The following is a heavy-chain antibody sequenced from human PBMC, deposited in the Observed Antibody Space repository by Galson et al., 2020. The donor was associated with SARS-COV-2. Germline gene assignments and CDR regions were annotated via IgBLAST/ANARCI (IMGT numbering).Heavy chain of an antibody. V-gene: IGHV1-18*01. CDR2: ISAYNGNT. CDR3: ARVREYYYDSSGKTSGYYYYYYMDV. CDR1: GYTFTSYG. D-gene: IGHD3-22*01. J-gene: IGHJ6*03. Sequence: ASVQVSCKASGYTFTSYGISWVRQAPGQGLEWMGWISAYNGNTNYAQKLQGRVTMTTDTSTSTAYMELRSLRSDDTAVYYCARVREYYYDSSGKTSGYYYYYYMDVWGKGTTVTVSS.